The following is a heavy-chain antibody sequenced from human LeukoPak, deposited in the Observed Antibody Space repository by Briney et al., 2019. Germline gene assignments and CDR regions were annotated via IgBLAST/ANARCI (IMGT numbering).Heavy chain of an antibody. CDR2: ISAYNGNT. Sequence: ASVKVSCKASGYTFTSYDISWVRQAPGQGLEWMGWISAYNGNTNYAQKLQGRVTMTTDTSTSTAYMELRSLRSDDTAVYYCARDERDIVVVPAAVVYYYYGMDVWGQGTTVTVSS. CDR3: ARDERDIVVVPAAVVYYYYGMDV. V-gene: IGHV1-18*01. J-gene: IGHJ6*02. CDR1: GYTFTSYD. D-gene: IGHD2-2*01.